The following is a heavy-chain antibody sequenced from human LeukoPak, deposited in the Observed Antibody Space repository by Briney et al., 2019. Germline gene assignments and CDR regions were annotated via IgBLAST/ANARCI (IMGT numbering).Heavy chain of an antibody. J-gene: IGHJ4*02. D-gene: IGHD6-19*01. Sequence: GGSLRLSCAASGFTFSSYAMSWVRQAPGKGLEWVSSISSSSSYIYYADSVKGRFTISRDNAKNSLYLQMNSLRAEDTAVYYCARAEGAVAVYFDYWGQGTLVTVSS. CDR3: ARAEGAVAVYFDY. CDR2: ISSSSSYI. V-gene: IGHV3-21*01. CDR1: GFTFSSYA.